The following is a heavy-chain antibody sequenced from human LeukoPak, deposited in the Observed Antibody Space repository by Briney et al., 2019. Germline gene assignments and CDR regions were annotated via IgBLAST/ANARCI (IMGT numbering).Heavy chain of an antibody. V-gene: IGHV4-59*01. Sequence: PSETLSLTCTVSGGSISSYYWSWIRQPPGKGLEWIGYIYYSGSTNYNPSLKSRVTISVDTSKNQFFLKLSSVTAADTAVYYCAGAQKLPQYYFDYWGQGTLSPSPQ. J-gene: IGHJ4*02. CDR1: GGSISSYY. CDR2: IYYSGST. CDR3: AGAQKLPQYYFDY. D-gene: IGHD2-15*01.